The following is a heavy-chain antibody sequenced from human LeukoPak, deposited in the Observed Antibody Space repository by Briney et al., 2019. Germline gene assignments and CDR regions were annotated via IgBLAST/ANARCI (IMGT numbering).Heavy chain of an antibody. CDR3: ARSRSVAGTEEGFDY. D-gene: IGHD6-19*01. V-gene: IGHV6-1*01. CDR1: GDSVSSNSAA. CDR2: TYYRSKWYN. Sequence: PSQTLSLTCAISGDSVSSNSAAWNWIRQSPSRGLEWLGGTYYRSKWYNDYAVSVKSRITINRDSSKKQFSLQLNSVTPEDTAVYYCARSRSVAGTEEGFDYWGQGILVTVSS. J-gene: IGHJ4*02.